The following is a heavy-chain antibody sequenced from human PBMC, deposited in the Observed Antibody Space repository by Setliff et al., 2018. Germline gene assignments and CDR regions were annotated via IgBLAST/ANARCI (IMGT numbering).Heavy chain of an antibody. D-gene: IGHD3-22*01. CDR3: ARGPVMIVATGYFDY. CDR1: GGSISSGSYY. Sequence: SETLSLTCAVYGGSISSGSYYWSWIRQPAGKGLEWIGRIYTSGSTNYNPSLKSRVTISVDTSKNQFSLKLSSVTAADTAVYYCARGPVMIVATGYFDYWGQGTLVTVSS. V-gene: IGHV4-61*02. J-gene: IGHJ4*02. CDR2: IYTSGST.